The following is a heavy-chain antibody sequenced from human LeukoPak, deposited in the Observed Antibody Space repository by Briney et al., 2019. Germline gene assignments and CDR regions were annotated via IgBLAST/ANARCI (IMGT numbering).Heavy chain of an antibody. CDR3: TRASRKSFADTDGLTSLGVVAPGWFDP. CDR1: GFSFNTYS. V-gene: IGHV3-21*01. CDR2: LSSSNTYI. D-gene: IGHD3-3*01. J-gene: IGHJ5*02. Sequence: GGSLRLSCAAPGFSFNTYSINWVRQAPGKGLEWVSCLSSSNTYIYYADSVKGRFTISRDNAKNSVSLQMNGLRVEDTAVYYCTRASRKSFADTDGLTSLGVVAPGWFDPWGRGTLVTVSS.